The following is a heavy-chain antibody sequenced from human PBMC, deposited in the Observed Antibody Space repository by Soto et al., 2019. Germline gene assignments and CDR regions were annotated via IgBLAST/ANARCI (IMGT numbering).Heavy chain of an antibody. CDR3: ARPFSGSYHRYFQD. CDR1: GFTFSTYE. J-gene: IGHJ1*01. D-gene: IGHD1-26*01. V-gene: IGHV3-48*03. CDR2: ISNSGVTM. Sequence: EVQLVESGGGLGQPGGSLRISCAASGFTFSTYEMNWVRQAPGKGLEWISYISNSGVTMYNAQSVKGRFTISRDNAENSLHLQMNSLKAEDTAVYSCARPFSGSYHRYFQDWGQGPLVTVSS.